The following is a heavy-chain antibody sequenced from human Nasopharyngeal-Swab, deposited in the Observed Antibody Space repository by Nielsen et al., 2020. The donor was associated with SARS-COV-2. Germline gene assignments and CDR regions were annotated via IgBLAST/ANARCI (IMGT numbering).Heavy chain of an antibody. D-gene: IGHD5-12*01. V-gene: IGHV3-48*04. CDR2: ITSGNSV. CDR1: GFTFSPYT. J-gene: IGHJ4*02. Sequence: ETLSLTCATSGFTFSPYTMTWVHQAPGKGLQWISYITSGNSVQYADSVRGRFTISRDNAKNSLYLQMNSLTAEDTAVYYCARERGGGYGDYWGQGTLVTVSS. CDR3: ARERGGGYGDY.